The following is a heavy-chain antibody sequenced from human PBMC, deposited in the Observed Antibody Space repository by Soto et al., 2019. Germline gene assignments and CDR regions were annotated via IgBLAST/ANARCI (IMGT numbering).Heavy chain of an antibody. CDR2: ITISGNYI. CDR1: GFAFQTYT. D-gene: IGHD2-8*01. J-gene: IGHJ5*02. CDR3: AKVGVLRTNFRWFDL. V-gene: IGHV3-21*01. Sequence: GGSLRLSCAASGFAFQTYTMEWLRQPPGRGLEWVSSITISGNYIYYADSVKGRFTISRDNGRNSVYLQMNSLRAEDTAVYYCAKVGVLRTNFRWFDLWGQGTLVTVSS.